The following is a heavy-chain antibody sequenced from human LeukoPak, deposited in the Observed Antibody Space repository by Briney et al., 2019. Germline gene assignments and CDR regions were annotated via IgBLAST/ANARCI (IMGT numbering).Heavy chain of an antibody. Sequence: SETLSLTCAVYGGSFSGYYWSWIRQPPGKGLEWIGEINHSGSTNYNPSLKSRVTISVDTSKNQFSLKLSSVTAADTAVYYCAGGRYRGITMVRGVNYYYYMDVWGKGTTVTMSS. CDR2: INHSGST. D-gene: IGHD3-10*01. CDR1: GGSFSGYY. J-gene: IGHJ6*03. CDR3: AGGRYRGITMVRGVNYYYYMDV. V-gene: IGHV4-34*01.